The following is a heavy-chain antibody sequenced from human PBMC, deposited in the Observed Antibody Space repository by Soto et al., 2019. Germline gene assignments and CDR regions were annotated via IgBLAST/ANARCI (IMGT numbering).Heavy chain of an antibody. Sequence: EVQLLESGGGLVQPGGSLKLSCATSGFTFSSFVMRCVRQAPGKGLEWVSAIGGSGNTTNYADSVKGRFTISRDNSKNKLYLQMSSLRSEDTAVYYCAKSLATGATGDWGQGILVTVSS. CDR2: IGGSGNTT. CDR1: GFTFSSFV. V-gene: IGHV3-23*01. CDR3: AKSLATGATGD. J-gene: IGHJ4*02. D-gene: IGHD2-2*01.